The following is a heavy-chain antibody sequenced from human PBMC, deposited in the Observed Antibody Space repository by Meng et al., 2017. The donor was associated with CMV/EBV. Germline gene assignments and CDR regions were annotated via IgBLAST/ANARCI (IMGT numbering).Heavy chain of an antibody. J-gene: IGHJ6*02. CDR1: GFTFSSYE. V-gene: IGHV3-48*03. CDR2: ISSSGSTI. Sequence: GESLKISCAASGFTFSSYEMNWVRQAPGKGLEWVSYISSSGSTIYYADSVKGRFTISRDNAKNSLYLPMNSLRAEDTAVYYCARYEDSIVPAAMRGGAWVDVWGQGTTVTVSS. D-gene: IGHD2-2*01. CDR3: ARYEDSIVPAAMRGGAWVDV.